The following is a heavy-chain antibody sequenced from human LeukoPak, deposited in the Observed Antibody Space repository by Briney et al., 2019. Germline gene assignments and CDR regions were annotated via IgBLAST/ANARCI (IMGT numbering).Heavy chain of an antibody. Sequence: ASVKVSCKASGGTFSSYAISWVRQAPGQGLEWMGWMNPNSDNTGYAQKFQGRVTITRNTSISTAYMELSSLRSEDTAVYYCARDAFDIWGQGTMVTVSS. V-gene: IGHV1-8*03. CDR3: ARDAFDI. CDR2: MNPNSDNT. CDR1: GGTFSSYA. J-gene: IGHJ3*02.